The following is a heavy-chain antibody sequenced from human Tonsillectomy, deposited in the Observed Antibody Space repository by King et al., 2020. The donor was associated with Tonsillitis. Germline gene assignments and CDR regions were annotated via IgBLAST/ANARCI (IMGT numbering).Heavy chain of an antibody. Sequence: VQLVESGGGLVKPGGSLRLSCAASGFTFSRYSMNWVRQAPGKGLEWVSSISSSSSYRNNADSVKGRFTIARDNAKNSLYLQMNSLKGEETAVYYCARILEGQQLVFGAFDIWGQGTMVTVSS. CDR1: GFTFSRYS. V-gene: IGHV3-21*01. CDR2: ISSSSSYR. CDR3: ARILEGQQLVFGAFDI. J-gene: IGHJ3*02. D-gene: IGHD6-13*01.